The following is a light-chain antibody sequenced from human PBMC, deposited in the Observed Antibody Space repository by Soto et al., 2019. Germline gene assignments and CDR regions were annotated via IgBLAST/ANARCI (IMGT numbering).Light chain of an antibody. Sequence: DIQMTQSPSSLSASVGDRVTITCQATQDISNYLIWYQQKPGKAPKLLIYDASNLETGVPSRFSGSRSRIDFILPISNLQPEDTATYYCQHYDNLPRVTFGGGTKVEIK. CDR1: QDISNY. CDR2: DAS. CDR3: QHYDNLPRVT. J-gene: IGKJ3*01. V-gene: IGKV1-33*01.